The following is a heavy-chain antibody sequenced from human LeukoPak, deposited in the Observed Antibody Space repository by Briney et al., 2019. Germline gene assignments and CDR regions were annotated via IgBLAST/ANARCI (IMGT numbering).Heavy chain of an antibody. CDR2: INPSGGST. D-gene: IGHD4-17*01. CDR1: GYTFTSYY. V-gene: IGHV1-46*01. Sequence: AASVKVSCKASGYTFTSYYMHWVRQAPGQGLEWMGIINPSGGSTSYAQKFQGKVTMTRDTSTSTVYMELSSLRSEDTAVYYCARDESSTGGDYWGQGTLVTVSS. CDR3: ARDESSTGGDY. J-gene: IGHJ4*02.